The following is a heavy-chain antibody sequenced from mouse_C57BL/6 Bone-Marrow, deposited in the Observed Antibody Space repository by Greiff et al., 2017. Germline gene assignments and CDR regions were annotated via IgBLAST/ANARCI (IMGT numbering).Heavy chain of an antibody. J-gene: IGHJ2*01. Sequence: EVKLVESGGGLVKPGGSLKLSCAASGFTFSDYGMHWVRQAPEKGLEWVAYISSGSSTIYYADTVKGRFTISRDNAKNTLVLQMTSLRSEDTAMYYCARVWDDGYYFDYWGQGTTLTVSS. CDR3: ARVWDDGYYFDY. CDR1: GFTFSDYG. V-gene: IGHV5-17*01. D-gene: IGHD2-10*02. CDR2: ISSGSSTI.